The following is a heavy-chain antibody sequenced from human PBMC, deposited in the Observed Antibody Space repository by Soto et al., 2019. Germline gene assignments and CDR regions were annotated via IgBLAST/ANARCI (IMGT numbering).Heavy chain of an antibody. D-gene: IGHD3-22*01. J-gene: IGHJ4*02. CDR1: GGTFSRYT. Sequence: QVQLVQSGPEVKKPGSSVKVSCKASGGTFSRYTISWVRQAPGQGLEWMGGIIPIFGTANHAQKFQGRVTIIADESTSTVYMELSSLRSEDTAMYYCARGWGYDSNDYYYAYWGQGTLVIVSS. CDR3: ARGWGYDSNDYYYAY. CDR2: IIPIFGTA. V-gene: IGHV1-69*01.